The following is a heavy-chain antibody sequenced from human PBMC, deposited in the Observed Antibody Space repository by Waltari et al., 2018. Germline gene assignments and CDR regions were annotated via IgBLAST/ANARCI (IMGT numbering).Heavy chain of an antibody. V-gene: IGHV2-5*01. D-gene: IGHD3-16*01. CDR2: IYWNDDK. CDR1: GFSLSTSGVG. CDR3: AHIIETSITGGPFDY. J-gene: IGHJ4*02. Sequence: QITLKESGPTLVKPTQTLTLTCTFSGFSLSTSGVGVGWIRQPPGKALAWRALIYWNDDKRYSPSLKSRLTITKDTSKNQVVLTMTNMDPVDTATYYCAHIIETSITGGPFDYWGQGTLVTVSS.